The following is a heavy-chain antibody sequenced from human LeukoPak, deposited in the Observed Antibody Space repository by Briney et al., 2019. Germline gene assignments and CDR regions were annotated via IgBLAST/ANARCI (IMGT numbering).Heavy chain of an antibody. CDR3: ARGEMSTITIDC. J-gene: IGHJ4*02. D-gene: IGHD5-24*01. Sequence: ASVKVSCKVSGYTLTDLSMHWVRQAPGKGLEWMGGFDPEDGETIYAQNFQGRVTMTEDTSTDTAYMEVRSLRSEDTAVYYCARGEMSTITIDCWGQGTLVTVSS. V-gene: IGHV1-24*01. CDR1: GYTLTDLS. CDR2: FDPEDGET.